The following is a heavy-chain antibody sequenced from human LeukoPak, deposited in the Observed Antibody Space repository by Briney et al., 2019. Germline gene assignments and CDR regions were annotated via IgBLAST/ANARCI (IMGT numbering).Heavy chain of an antibody. CDR3: ARDGFLAVDY. V-gene: IGHV4-39*07. CDR1: GGSISSSTYY. CDR2: IYYSGNT. D-gene: IGHD3-3*01. J-gene: IGHJ4*02. Sequence: SETLSLTCTVSGGSISSSTYYWGWIRKPPGKGLEWIGNIYYSGNTYYNPSLESRVTISVDTSKNQFSLKLTSVTAADTAVYYCARDGFLAVDYWGQGTLVTVSS.